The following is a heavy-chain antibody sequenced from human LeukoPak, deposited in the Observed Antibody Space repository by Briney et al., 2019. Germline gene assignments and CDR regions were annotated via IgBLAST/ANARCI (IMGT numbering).Heavy chain of an antibody. CDR3: ASGVVVPADLFDY. D-gene: IGHD2-2*01. Sequence: GESLKISCKGSGYSFTSYWIGWVRQMPGKGLEGMGIIYPGDSDTRYSPSFQGQVTISADKSISTAYLQWSSLKASDTAMYYCASGVVVPADLFDYWGQGTLVTVSS. CDR1: GYSFTSYW. CDR2: IYPGDSDT. J-gene: IGHJ4*02. V-gene: IGHV5-51*01.